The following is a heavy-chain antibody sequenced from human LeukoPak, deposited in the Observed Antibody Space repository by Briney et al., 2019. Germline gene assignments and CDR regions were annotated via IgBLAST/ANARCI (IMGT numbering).Heavy chain of an antibody. J-gene: IGHJ4*02. CDR1: GFTFNSYW. Sequence: PGGSLRLSCAASGFTFNSYWMSWVRQAPGKGLEWVANIDPDGSEKQYGDSVKGRFTTSRDNAKNSLYLQMYSLRAEDTAIYYCARIYYFGDNNWRYFDNWGQGTLVTVSS. V-gene: IGHV3-7*01. CDR3: ARIYYFGDNNWRYFDN. CDR2: IDPDGSEK. D-gene: IGHD3-10*01.